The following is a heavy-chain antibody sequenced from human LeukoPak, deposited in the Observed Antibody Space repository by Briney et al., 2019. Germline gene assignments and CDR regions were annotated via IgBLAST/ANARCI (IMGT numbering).Heavy chain of an antibody. Sequence: PSETLSLTCTVSGGSISSGSYYWSWIRQPAGKGLEWIGRIYTSGRTNYNPSLKSRVTVSLDTSKNQFSLKLSSVTAADTAVYYCATQQGGFDYWGQGTLVTVSS. CDR2: IYTSGRT. D-gene: IGHD3-16*01. J-gene: IGHJ4*02. CDR3: ATQQGGFDY. V-gene: IGHV4-61*02. CDR1: GGSISSGSYY.